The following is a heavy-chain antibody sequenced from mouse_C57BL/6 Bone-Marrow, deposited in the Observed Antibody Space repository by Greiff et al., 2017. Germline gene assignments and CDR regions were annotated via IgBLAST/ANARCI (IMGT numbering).Heavy chain of an antibody. CDR3: ARAEIYYYGSSYVAWFAY. Sequence: QVQLQQSGAELVKPGASVKISCKASGYAFSSYWMNWVKQRPGKGLEWIGQIYPGDGDTNYNGKFKGKATLTADKSSSTAYMQLSSLTSEDSAVYFCARAEIYYYGSSYVAWFAYWGQGTLVTVSA. V-gene: IGHV1-80*01. J-gene: IGHJ3*01. CDR1: GYAFSSYW. D-gene: IGHD1-1*01. CDR2: IYPGDGDT.